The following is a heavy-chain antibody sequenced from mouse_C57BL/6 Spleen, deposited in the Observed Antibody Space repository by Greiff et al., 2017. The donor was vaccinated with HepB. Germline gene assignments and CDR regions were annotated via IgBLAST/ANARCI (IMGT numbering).Heavy chain of an antibody. Sequence: EVKLMESGGGLVKPGGSLKLSCAASGFTFSSYAMSWVRQTPEKRLEWVATISDGGSYTYYPDNVKGRFTISRDNAKNNLYLQMSHLKSEDTAMYYCARDRELGYYFDYWGQGTTLTVSS. J-gene: IGHJ2*01. D-gene: IGHD4-1*01. CDR2: ISDGGSYT. V-gene: IGHV5-4*01. CDR1: GFTFSSYA. CDR3: ARDRELGYYFDY.